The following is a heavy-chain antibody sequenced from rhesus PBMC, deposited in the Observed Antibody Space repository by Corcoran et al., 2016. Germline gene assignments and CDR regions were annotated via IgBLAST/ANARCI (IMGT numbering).Heavy chain of an antibody. CDR3: ARVGERWLVHY. D-gene: IGHD6-37*01. J-gene: IGHJ4*01. Sequence: QVTLKESGPALVKPTQTLTLTFTFSGFSLSTSGMGVGWFRPPPGKALEWLASIYWDDDKYYSTSLKNRLTISKDTSKNQVVLTMTNMDPVDTATYYCARVGERWLVHYWGQGVLVTVSS. CDR2: IYWDDDK. V-gene: IGHV2S1*01. CDR1: GFSLSTSGMG.